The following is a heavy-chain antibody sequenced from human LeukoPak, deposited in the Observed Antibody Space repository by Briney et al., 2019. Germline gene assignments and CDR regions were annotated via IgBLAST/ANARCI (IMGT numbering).Heavy chain of an antibody. CDR1: GFSFSSYW. CDR2: TNSDGCST. V-gene: IGHV3-74*01. D-gene: IGHD5-12*01. J-gene: IGHJ4*02. Sequence: ARSLRLSSAAAGFSFSSYWMHWVRQAPGKGLVWVSRTNSDGCSTSYADSVKCRFTISRDNAKNPLYLQMTSLRAEDTAVYYCAGIVATSFWGQGTLVTVSS. CDR3: AGIVATSF.